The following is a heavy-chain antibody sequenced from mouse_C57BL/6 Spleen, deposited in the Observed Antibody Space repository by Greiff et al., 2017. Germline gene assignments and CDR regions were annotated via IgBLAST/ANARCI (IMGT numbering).Heavy chain of an antibody. Sequence: VQLQQSGPVLVKPGASVKMSCKASGYTFTDYYMNWVKQSHGKSLEWIGVINPYNGGTSYNQKFKGKATLTVDKSSSTAYMERNSLTSEDSAVYYCARSDYYGSSPYYFDYWGQGTTLTVSS. D-gene: IGHD1-1*01. CDR3: ARSDYYGSSPYYFDY. J-gene: IGHJ2*01. CDR1: GYTFTDYY. CDR2: INPYNGGT. V-gene: IGHV1-19*01.